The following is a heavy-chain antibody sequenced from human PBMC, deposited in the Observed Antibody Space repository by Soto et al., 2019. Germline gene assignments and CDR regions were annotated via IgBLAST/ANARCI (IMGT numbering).Heavy chain of an antibody. CDR3: ARIECSGFPPYRRQAYFDY. CDR1: GFNFITYT. D-gene: IGHD2-15*01. Sequence: EVQLVDSGGGLVEPGGSLRLSCAASGFNFITYTMDWVRQAPGKGLEWVSSISGDGNYKYYARSVRGRVTISRDNAKNSLYLYTNSLYAEDTAVYYCARIECSGFPPYRRQAYFDYWGQGTLVTVSS. J-gene: IGHJ4*02. CDR2: ISGDGNYK. V-gene: IGHV3-21*01.